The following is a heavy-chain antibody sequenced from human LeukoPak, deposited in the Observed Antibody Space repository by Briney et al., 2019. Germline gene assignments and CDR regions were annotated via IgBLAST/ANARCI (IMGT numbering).Heavy chain of an antibody. CDR2: INPNSGGT. CDR1: GYTFTGYY. J-gene: IGHJ3*02. Sequence: ASVKVSCKASGYTFTGYYMHWVRQAPGQGLEWMGWINPNSGGTNYAQKFQGRVTMTRDTSISTAYMELSSLRSEDTAVYYCARVLYGSGRTDAFDIWGQGTMVTVSS. V-gene: IGHV1-2*02. CDR3: ARVLYGSGRTDAFDI. D-gene: IGHD3-10*01.